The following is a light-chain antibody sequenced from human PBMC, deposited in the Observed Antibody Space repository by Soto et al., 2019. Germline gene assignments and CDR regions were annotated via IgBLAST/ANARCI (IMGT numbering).Light chain of an antibody. CDR2: STN. CDR1: SGSVSTSYY. V-gene: IGLV8-61*01. Sequence: QAVVTQEPSFSVSPGRTVTLTCGLSSGSVSTSYYPSWYQQTPGQAPLTLIYSTNTRSSGVPDRFSGSILGNKAALTITGAQADDESDYYCVLYMGSGIWVFGGGTQLTVL. CDR3: VLYMGSGIWV. J-gene: IGLJ3*02.